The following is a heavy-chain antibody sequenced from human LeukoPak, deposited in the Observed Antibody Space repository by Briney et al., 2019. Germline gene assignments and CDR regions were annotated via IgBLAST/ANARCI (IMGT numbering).Heavy chain of an antibody. V-gene: IGHV3-48*02. CDR3: AREYSGSSGSVSDY. J-gene: IGHJ4*02. Sequence: PGGSLRLSCAASGFTFSSYNMNWVRQAPGKGLEWVSYINTSSTIYYADSVKGRFTISRDNAKNSLYLQMNSLRDEDTAVYYCAREYSGSSGSVSDYWGQGTLVTVSS. CDR1: GFTFSSYN. CDR2: INTSSTI. D-gene: IGHD1-26*01.